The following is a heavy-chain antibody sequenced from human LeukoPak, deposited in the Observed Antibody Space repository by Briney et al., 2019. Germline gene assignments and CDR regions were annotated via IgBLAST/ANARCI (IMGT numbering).Heavy chain of an antibody. D-gene: IGHD2-2*01. CDR1: GASISSYY. V-gene: IGHV4-4*09. CDR3: ARHRSPSSLSFFDI. Sequence: PSETLSLTCTVSGASISSYYWSWIRQPPGKGLEWIGYIYTSEPTNFNPALRSRVTISIDTSKNQLSLRLSSVTAADTALYYCARHRSPSSLSFFDIWGQGMLVIVSS. J-gene: IGHJ4*02. CDR2: IYTSEPT.